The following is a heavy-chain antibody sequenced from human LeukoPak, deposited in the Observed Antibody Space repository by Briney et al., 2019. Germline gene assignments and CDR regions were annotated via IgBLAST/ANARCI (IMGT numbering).Heavy chain of an antibody. J-gene: IGHJ4*02. CDR2: ISDSGRST. D-gene: IGHD6-13*01. Sequence: PGGSLRLSCAVSGLTFSNFKMNWVRQAPGKGLEWVSYISDSGRSTFYADSVKGRFTISRDNAKNSLYLQMSSLRAEDTAVYYCARDSTYSSRGYFDYWGQGTLVTVSS. V-gene: IGHV3-48*03. CDR3: ARDSTYSSRGYFDY. CDR1: GLTFSNFK.